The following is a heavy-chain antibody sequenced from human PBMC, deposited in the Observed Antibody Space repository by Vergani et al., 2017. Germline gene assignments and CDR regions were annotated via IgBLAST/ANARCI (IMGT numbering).Heavy chain of an antibody. CDR1: GYTFTDYY. J-gene: IGHJ6*02. Sequence: EVQLVPSGAEVKKPGATMKISCKVSGYTFTDYYMHWVKQAPGKGLEWMGLVDPEDGETIYAEKFKGRVTIAADTSTDTAHLELSSLRSEDTAVYYCATPQTVTTGGMEVWGQGTTVIVSS. D-gene: IGHD4-17*01. CDR2: VDPEDGET. V-gene: IGHV1-69-2*01. CDR3: ATPQTVTTGGMEV.